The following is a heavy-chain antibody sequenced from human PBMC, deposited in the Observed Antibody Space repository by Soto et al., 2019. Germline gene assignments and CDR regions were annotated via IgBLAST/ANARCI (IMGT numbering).Heavy chain of an antibody. J-gene: IGHJ4*02. CDR3: ARGLTFGVFDILTGYYPHFDY. CDR1: GFTFSSYG. CDR2: IWYDGSNK. D-gene: IGHD3-9*01. V-gene: IGHV3-33*01. Sequence: GGSLRLSCAASGFTFSSYGMHWVRQAPGKGLEWVAVIWYDGSNKYYADSVKGRFTISRDNSKNTLYLQMNSLRAEDTAVYYCARGLTFGVFDILTGYYPHFDYWGQGT.